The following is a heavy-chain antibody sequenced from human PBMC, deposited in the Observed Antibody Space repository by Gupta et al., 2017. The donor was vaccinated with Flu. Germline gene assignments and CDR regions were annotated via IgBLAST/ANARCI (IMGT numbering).Heavy chain of an antibody. V-gene: IGHV3-48*03. CDR3: ARVLGVYTGTFPCY. D-gene: IGHD3-16*01. CDR2: IGGDGNIT. Sequence: QAPGKGIGWVSYIGGDGNITHYAESVKGRFTIARENTRNSLYLQLNSLRAEDPAVYYCARVLGVYTGTFPCYWGQGTLVTVSS. J-gene: IGHJ4*02.